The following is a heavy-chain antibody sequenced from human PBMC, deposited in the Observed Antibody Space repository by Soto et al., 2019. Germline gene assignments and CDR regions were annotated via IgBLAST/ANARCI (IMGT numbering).Heavy chain of an antibody. CDR3: ARDRGYDILTGYYNSYYYYGMDV. Sequence: QVQLQESGPGLVKPSGTLSLTCAVSGGSISSSNWWSWVRQPPGKGLEWIGEIYHSGSTNYNPSLKSRVTISVDKSKNQFSLKLSSVTAADTAVYYCARDRGYDILTGYYNSYYYYGMDVWGQGTTDTVSS. D-gene: IGHD3-9*01. CDR1: GGSISSSNW. J-gene: IGHJ6*02. CDR2: IYHSGST. V-gene: IGHV4-4*02.